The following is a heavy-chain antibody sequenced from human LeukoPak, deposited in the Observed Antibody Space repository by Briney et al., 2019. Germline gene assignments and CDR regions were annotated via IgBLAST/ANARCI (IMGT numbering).Heavy chain of an antibody. CDR2: ISYDGSNK. CDR3: ARDSTRITMVRGVIIDGTYYYYGMDV. Sequence: GGSLRLSCAGSGFTFSSDWMSWVRQAPGKGLEWVAVISYDGSNKYYADSVKGRFTISRDNSKNTLYLQMNSLRAEDTAVYYCARDSTRITMVRGVIIDGTYYYYGMDVWGQGTTVTVSS. CDR1: GFTFSSDW. J-gene: IGHJ6*02. D-gene: IGHD3-10*01. V-gene: IGHV3-30-3*01.